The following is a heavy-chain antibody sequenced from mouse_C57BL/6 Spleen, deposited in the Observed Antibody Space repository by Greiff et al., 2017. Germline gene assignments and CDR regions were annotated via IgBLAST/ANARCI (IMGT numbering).Heavy chain of an antibody. CDR1: GYAFSSSW. CDR3: ARGWLLLWFAY. J-gene: IGHJ3*01. Sequence: QVQLQQSGPELVKPGASVKISCKASGYAFSSSWMNWVKQRPGKGLEWIGRIYPGDGDTNYNGKFKGKATLTADKSSSTAYMQLSSLTSEDSAVYFCARGWLLLWFAYWGQGTLVTVSA. V-gene: IGHV1-82*01. CDR2: IYPGDGDT. D-gene: IGHD2-3*01.